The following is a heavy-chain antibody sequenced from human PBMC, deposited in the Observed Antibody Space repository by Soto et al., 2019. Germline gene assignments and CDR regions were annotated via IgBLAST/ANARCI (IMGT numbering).Heavy chain of an antibody. CDR2: ISYDGSNK. D-gene: IGHD3-9*01. CDR1: GFTFSSYG. Sequence: QVQLVESGGGVVQPGRSLRLSCAASGFTFSSYGMHWVRQAPGKGLEWVAVISYDGSNKYYADSVKGRFTISRDNSKNTLYLQMNSLRAEDTAVYYCAKEGYYDILTGYVIPPVYWGQGTLVTVSS. J-gene: IGHJ4*02. CDR3: AKEGYYDILTGYVIPPVY. V-gene: IGHV3-30*18.